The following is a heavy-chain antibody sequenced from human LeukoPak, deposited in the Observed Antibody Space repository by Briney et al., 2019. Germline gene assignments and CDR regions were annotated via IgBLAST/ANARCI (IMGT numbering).Heavy chain of an antibody. CDR2: IYYSGST. CDR3: ARDGRGLGFYYYYMDV. Sequence: GSLRLSCAASGFTFSSYGMTWVRQPPGKGLEFIGSIYYSGSTYYNPSLKSRVTISVDTSKNQFSLKLSSVTAADTAVYYCARDGRGLGFYYYYMDVWGKGTTVTVSS. V-gene: IGHV4-59*12. CDR1: GFTFSSYG. J-gene: IGHJ6*03.